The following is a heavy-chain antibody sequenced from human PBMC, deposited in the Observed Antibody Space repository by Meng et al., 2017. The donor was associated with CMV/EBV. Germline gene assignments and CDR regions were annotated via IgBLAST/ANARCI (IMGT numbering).Heavy chain of an antibody. D-gene: IGHD1-1*01. Sequence: KVSCKASGGTFDTNGVRCVRQAPGQGLEWMGGIIPIFGTANYAQKFQGRVTITADKSTSTAYMELSSLRSEDTAVYYCAIGSQLGGYWGQGTLVTVSS. V-gene: IGHV1-69*06. CDR3: AIGSQLGGY. CDR1: GGTFDTNG. J-gene: IGHJ4*02. CDR2: IIPIFGTA.